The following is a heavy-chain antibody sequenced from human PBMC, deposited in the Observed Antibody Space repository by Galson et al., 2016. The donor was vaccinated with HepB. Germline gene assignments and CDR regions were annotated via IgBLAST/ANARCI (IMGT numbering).Heavy chain of an antibody. J-gene: IGHJ4*02. CDR1: GVPVSGNS. CDR2: LYTDGTT. CDR3: ARGRDVPDY. V-gene: IGHV3-53*01. D-gene: IGHD3-16*01. Sequence: SLRLSCAASGVPVSGNSMTWVRQAPGKGLERVSVLYTDGTTYYADSVRGRFTISRDNSKNTLYLQMYSLRPEDTAVYYCARGRDVPDYWGQGTLVTVST.